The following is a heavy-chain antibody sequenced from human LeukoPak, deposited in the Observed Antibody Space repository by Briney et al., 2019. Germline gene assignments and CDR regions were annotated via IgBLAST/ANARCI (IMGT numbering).Heavy chain of an antibody. CDR2: ISAYNGNT. D-gene: IGHD3-9*01. CDR3: ARVSVYFDWFGWFDP. CDR1: GYTFTSYG. J-gene: IGHJ5*02. V-gene: IGHV1-18*01. Sequence: ASVEVSCKASGYTFTSYGISWVRQAPGQGLEWMGWISAYNGNTNYAQKLQGRVTMTTDTSTSTAYMELSSLRSEDTAVYYCARVSVYFDWFGWFDPWGQGTLVTVSS.